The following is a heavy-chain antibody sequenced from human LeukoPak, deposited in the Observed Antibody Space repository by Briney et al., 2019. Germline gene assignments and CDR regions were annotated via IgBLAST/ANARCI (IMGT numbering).Heavy chain of an antibody. Sequence: GSLRLSCAASGFTFNSYAMSWVRQAPGKGLERVSSISGSGDTTYYADPVKGRFTISRDNSKSTLSLQVNSLRVEDTAVYYCAKDKGVTSVVFDIWGQGTMVTVSS. V-gene: IGHV3-23*01. CDR1: GFTFNSYA. J-gene: IGHJ3*02. CDR2: ISGSGDTT. D-gene: IGHD4-11*01. CDR3: AKDKGVTSVVFDI.